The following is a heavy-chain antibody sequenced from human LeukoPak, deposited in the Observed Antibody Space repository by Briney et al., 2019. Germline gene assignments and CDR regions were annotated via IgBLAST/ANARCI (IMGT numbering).Heavy chain of an antibody. CDR1: GGSISSYY. CDR2: IYYSGST. V-gene: IGHV4-59*01. Sequence: SETLSLTCTVSGGSISSYYWSWIRQPPGKGLEWIGYIYYSGSTNYNPSLKSRVTISVDTSKNQFSLKLSSVTAADTAVYYCAGLVAVYDAFNIWGQGTMVTVSS. CDR3: AGLVAVYDAFNI. J-gene: IGHJ3*02. D-gene: IGHD2-15*01.